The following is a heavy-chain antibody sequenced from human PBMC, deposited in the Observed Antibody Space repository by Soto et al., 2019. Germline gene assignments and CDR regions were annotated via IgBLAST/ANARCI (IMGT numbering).Heavy chain of an antibody. CDR1: GFTFSNYW. J-gene: IGHJ1*01. CDR3: ARCGISTTWCH. D-gene: IGHD1-26*01. CDR2: IKQDGSDK. Sequence: GGSLRLSCVASGFTFSNYWISWVRQSPGKGLEWVANIKQDGSDKYYVDSVKGRFTISRDNAKNQLYLQMNSLRADDTALYYCARCGISTTWCHWGQGTLVTVSS. V-gene: IGHV3-7*05.